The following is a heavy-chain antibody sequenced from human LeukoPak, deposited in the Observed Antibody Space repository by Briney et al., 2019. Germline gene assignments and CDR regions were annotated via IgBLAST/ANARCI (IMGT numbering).Heavy chain of an antibody. CDR3: VTGDFQH. CDR1: GWSFSGSY. CDR2: IYYSGST. J-gene: IGHJ1*01. V-gene: IGHV4-34*01. D-gene: IGHD1-14*01. Sequence: SETLSLTCADHGWSFSGSYWSRIRQPPGKGLEWIGSIYYSGSTYYNPSLKSRVTISVDTSKNQFSLKLSSVTAADTAVYYWVTGDFQHWGQGTLVTVSS.